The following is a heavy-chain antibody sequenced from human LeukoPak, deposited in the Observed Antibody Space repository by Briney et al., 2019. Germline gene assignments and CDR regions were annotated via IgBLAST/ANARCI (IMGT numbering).Heavy chain of an antibody. V-gene: IGHV1-18*01. D-gene: IGHD3-3*01. CDR3: ARRQYDFWSGYYGDYYYGMDV. CDR1: GYTFTSYG. Sequence: VASVKVSCKASGYTFTSYGISWVRQAPGQGLEWMGWISAYNGNTNYAQKLQGRVTMTTDTSTSTAYMELRSLRSDDTAVYYCARRQYDFWSGYYGDYYYGMDVWGQGTTVTVSS. CDR2: ISAYNGNT. J-gene: IGHJ6*02.